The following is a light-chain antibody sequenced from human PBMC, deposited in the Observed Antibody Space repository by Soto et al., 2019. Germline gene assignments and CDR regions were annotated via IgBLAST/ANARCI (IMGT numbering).Light chain of an antibody. CDR3: SSYTSSTFYV. CDR1: SGVIGAYNY. J-gene: IGLJ1*01. Sequence: QSALTQPASVSGSPGQSITISCTGTSGVIGAYNYVSWYQQHPYTAPKLLIYGVSDRPSGVSNRFSASKSGNTASLTISGLQAEDEADYYCSSYTSSTFYVFGTGTKVTVL. V-gene: IGLV2-14*01. CDR2: GVS.